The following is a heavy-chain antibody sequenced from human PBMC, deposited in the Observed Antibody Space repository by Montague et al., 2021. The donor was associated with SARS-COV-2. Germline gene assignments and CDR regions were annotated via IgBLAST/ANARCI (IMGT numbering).Heavy chain of an antibody. J-gene: IGHJ6*02. CDR2: ISYDGSNK. CDR3: ARKDYYYGMGV. Sequence: SLRLSCAASGFTFSSYAMHWVRQAPGKGLEWVAVISYDGSNKYYADSVKGRFTISRDNSKNTLYLQMNSLRAEDTAVYYCARKDYYYGMGVWGQGTTVTVSS. CDR1: GFTFSSYA. V-gene: IGHV3-30*04.